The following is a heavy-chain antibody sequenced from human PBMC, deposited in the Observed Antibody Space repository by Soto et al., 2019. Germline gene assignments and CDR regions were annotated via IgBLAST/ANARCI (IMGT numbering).Heavy chain of an antibody. J-gene: IGHJ3*02. CDR3: ARASIVGATGAFDI. V-gene: IGHV4-59*01. D-gene: IGHD1-26*01. CDR1: GGSISSYY. Sequence: PSETLSLTCTVSGGSISSYYWSWIRQPPGKGLEWIGYIYYSGSTNYNPSLKSRVTISVDTSKNQFSLKLSSVTAADTAVYYCARASIVGATGAFDIWGQGTMVTVSS. CDR2: IYYSGST.